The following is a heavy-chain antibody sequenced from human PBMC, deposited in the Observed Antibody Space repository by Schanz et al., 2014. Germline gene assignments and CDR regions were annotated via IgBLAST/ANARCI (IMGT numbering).Heavy chain of an antibody. Sequence: EVQLVESGGGLVKPGGSLRLSCAASGIDFSSYSMNWVRQAPGKGLEWVSTISTSSGYIYYADSVNGRFTISRDNGQNSLYLQMNSLKAEDTAVYYCAKDDTQVNGMDVWGQGTTVTVSS. CDR1: GIDFSSYS. J-gene: IGHJ6*02. CDR2: ISTSSGYI. CDR3: AKDDTQVNGMDV. V-gene: IGHV3-21*01.